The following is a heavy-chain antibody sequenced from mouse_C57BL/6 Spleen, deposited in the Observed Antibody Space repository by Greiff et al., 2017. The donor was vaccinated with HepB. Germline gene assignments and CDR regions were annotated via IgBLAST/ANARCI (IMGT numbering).Heavy chain of an antibody. V-gene: IGHV1-63*01. CDR3: ARLWDYAMDY. D-gene: IGHD1-1*02. J-gene: IGHJ4*01. Sequence: VQLQQSGAELVRPGPSVKMSCKASGYTFTNYWIGWAKQRPGHGLEWIGDIYPGGGYTSYNEKFKGKATLTADKSSSTAYMQFSSLTSEDSAIYYCARLWDYAMDYWGQGTSVTVSS. CDR1: GYTFTNYW. CDR2: IYPGGGYT.